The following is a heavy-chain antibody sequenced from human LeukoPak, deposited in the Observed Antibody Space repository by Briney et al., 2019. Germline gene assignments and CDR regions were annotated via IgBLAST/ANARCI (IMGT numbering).Heavy chain of an antibody. CDR3: ARDTSKKFDY. CDR1: GGSISSSSYY. CDR2: IYYSGST. Sequence: PSETLSLTCAVSGGSISSSSYYWGWLRQPPGKGLEWIGSIYYSGSTYYNPSLKSRVTISVDTSKNQFSLKLSSVTAADTAVYYCARDTSKKFDYWGQGTLVTVSS. V-gene: IGHV4-39*07. J-gene: IGHJ4*02. D-gene: IGHD1-1*01.